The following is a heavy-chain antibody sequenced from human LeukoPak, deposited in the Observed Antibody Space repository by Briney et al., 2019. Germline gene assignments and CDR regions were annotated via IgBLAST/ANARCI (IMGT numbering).Heavy chain of an antibody. CDR2: ISGSGDST. CDR1: GFTFSTYA. J-gene: IGHJ4*02. V-gene: IGHV3-23*01. CDR3: AKPRSTITVAGKAPGFDY. Sequence: GGSLRLSCAASGFTFSTYAMSWVRQAPGKGLEWVSGISGSGDSTNYADSVKGRFTFSRDNSKNTLYLQMNSLRAEDSAVYYCAKPRSTITVAGKAPGFDYWGQGTLVTVSS. D-gene: IGHD6-19*01.